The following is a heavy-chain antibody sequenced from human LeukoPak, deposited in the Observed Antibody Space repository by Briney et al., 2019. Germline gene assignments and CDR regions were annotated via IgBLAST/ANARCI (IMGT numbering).Heavy chain of an antibody. CDR3: ASGSLGDGYGVGDYYQYMDV. CDR2: IMPLFGTA. Sequence: GASVKVSCKASGGTFNSYAISWVRQAPGQGLEWMGGIMPLFGTANYAQEFQGRVTFTTDESASTDYMEVSSLRSEDTAVYYCASGSLGDGYGVGDYYQYMDVWGKGTTVTVSS. D-gene: IGHD5-24*01. V-gene: IGHV1-69*05. J-gene: IGHJ6*03. CDR1: GGTFNSYA.